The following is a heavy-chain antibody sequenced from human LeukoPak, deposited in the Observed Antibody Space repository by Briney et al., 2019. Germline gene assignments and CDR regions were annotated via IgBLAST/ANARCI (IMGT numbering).Heavy chain of an antibody. CDR3: ASELESLDRVDY. V-gene: IGHV4-4*07. J-gene: IGHJ4*02. Sequence: SETLSLTCTVSGGSISSYYWSWLRQPAGKGLEWIGRVYTSGSTNYNPSLKSRVTISVDTSKNQFSLKMSSVTAADTAVYYCASELESLDRVDYWGQGTLVTVSS. CDR2: VYTSGST. D-gene: IGHD1-1*01. CDR1: GGSISSYY.